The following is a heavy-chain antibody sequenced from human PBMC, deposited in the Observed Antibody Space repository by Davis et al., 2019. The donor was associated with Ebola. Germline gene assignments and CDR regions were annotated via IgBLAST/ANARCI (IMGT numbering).Heavy chain of an antibody. CDR2: ISNIGWT. CDR3: ARTTLPDPPSHYYFFMDV. CDR1: GDSISTYS. Sequence: MPSETLSLTCTVSGDSISTYSWSWIRQPPGKGLEWIGYISNIGWTNYNASLKSRVTISVDTSKNHFSLRLSSVIAADTAVYYCARTTLPDPPSHYYFFMDVWGKGTMVTVSS. V-gene: IGHV4-59*01. D-gene: IGHD1-1*01. J-gene: IGHJ6*03.